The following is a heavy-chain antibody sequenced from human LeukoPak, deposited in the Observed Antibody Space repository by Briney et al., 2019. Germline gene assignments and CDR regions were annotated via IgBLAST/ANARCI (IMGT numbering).Heavy chain of an antibody. D-gene: IGHD6-13*01. J-gene: IGHJ5*02. CDR2: IYHSGCT. Sequence: SETLSLTCTVSGGSISSSTYYWGWIRQPPGKGLEWIGSIYHSGCTNYNPSLKSRVTIYVDTSKNQFSLQLSSVTAADTAVYYCARRPSSSTPINWFDPWGQGTLVTVSS. V-gene: IGHV4-39*01. CDR3: ARRPSSSTPINWFDP. CDR1: GGSISSSTYY.